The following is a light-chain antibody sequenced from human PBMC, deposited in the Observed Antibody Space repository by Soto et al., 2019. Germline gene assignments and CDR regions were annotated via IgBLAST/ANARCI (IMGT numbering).Light chain of an antibody. CDR2: GAS. J-gene: IGKJ3*01. V-gene: IGKV1-39*01. Sequence: DIQMTQSPSSLSASVGDRVTMTCRSSRNTSDYLNWYQQTPGKAPKLLIYGASSLQSGVPSRFSGSGSGTDFTLTISSLQPEDFATYYCQQTYSTLFTFGPGTKVEI. CDR1: RNTSDY. CDR3: QQTYSTLFT.